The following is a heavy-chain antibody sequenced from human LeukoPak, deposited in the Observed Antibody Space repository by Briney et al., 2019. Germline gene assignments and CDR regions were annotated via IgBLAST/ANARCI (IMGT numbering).Heavy chain of an antibody. CDR3: ARDQGGNYELGVDTTDLS. J-gene: IGHJ5*02. Sequence: SVKVSCKASGGTFSSYAIRWVRQAPGQGPEWMGRIIPILGIANYAQKFQGRVTITADKSTSTAYMELSSLRSEDTAVYYCARDQGGNYELGVDTTDLSWGQGTLVTVSS. CDR2: IIPILGIA. D-gene: IGHD2-21*02. V-gene: IGHV1-69*04. CDR1: GGTFSSYA.